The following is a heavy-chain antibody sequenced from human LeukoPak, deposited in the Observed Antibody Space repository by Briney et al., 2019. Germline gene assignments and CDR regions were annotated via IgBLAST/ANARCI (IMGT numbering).Heavy chain of an antibody. J-gene: IGHJ3*02. D-gene: IGHD6-6*01. CDR2: ISHSGST. Sequence: SETLSLTCAVYGGSFSGYYWSWIRQPPGKGLEWIGEISHSGSTNYNPSLKSRVTISVDTSKNQFSLKLSSVTAADTAVYYCARLTDLEYSSSENDAFDIWGQGTMVTVSS. CDR1: GGSFSGYY. CDR3: ARLTDLEYSSSENDAFDI. V-gene: IGHV4-34*01.